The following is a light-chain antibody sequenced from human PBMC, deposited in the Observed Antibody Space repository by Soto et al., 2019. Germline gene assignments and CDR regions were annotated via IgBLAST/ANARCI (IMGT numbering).Light chain of an antibody. CDR3: SSYTSRSLGDVV. CDR2: DVS. J-gene: IGLJ2*01. V-gene: IGLV2-14*01. CDR1: SSDVGGYNY. Sequence: QSVLTQPASVSGSPGQSITISCTGTSSDVGGYNYVSWYQQHPGKAPKLMIYDVSNRPSGVSNRFSGSESGNTASLTISGLQAEDEADYDCSSYTSRSLGDVVFGGGTQLTVL.